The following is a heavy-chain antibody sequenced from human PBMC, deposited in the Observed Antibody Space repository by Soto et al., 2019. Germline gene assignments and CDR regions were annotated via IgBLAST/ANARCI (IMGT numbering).Heavy chain of an antibody. Sequence: EVQLLESGGGLVQSGGALRLSCAASGFTFSNYAMSWVRQAPGKGLEWVSAIGGSGGSTYYADSVKGRFTISRDNSENTLFLHLYSLRAEDTAMSYCVEDNLRYGGYSLLDYWGQGALVTVSS. CDR3: VEDNLRYGGYSLLDY. CDR1: GFTFSNYA. V-gene: IGHV3-23*01. D-gene: IGHD4-17*01. J-gene: IGHJ4*02. CDR2: IGGSGGST.